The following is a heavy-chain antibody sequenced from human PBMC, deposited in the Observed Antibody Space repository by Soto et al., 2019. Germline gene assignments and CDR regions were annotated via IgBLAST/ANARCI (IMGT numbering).Heavy chain of an antibody. D-gene: IGHD3-22*01. V-gene: IGHV3-23*01. CDR1: GFTLSSYA. CDR2: ISGSGGGST. J-gene: IGHJ4*02. Sequence: GGSLRLSGVASGFTLSSYAMSWVRQAPGKGLEWVSTISGSGGGSTYYADSVKGRFTISRDNSKNTLYLQMNSLSAEDTAVYYCAKVTYYYDTSVYYYFDYWGQGTQVTVSS. CDR3: AKVTYYYDTSVYYYFDY.